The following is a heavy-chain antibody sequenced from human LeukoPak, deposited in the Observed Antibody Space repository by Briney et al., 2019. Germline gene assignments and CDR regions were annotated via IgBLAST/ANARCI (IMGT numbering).Heavy chain of an antibody. J-gene: IGHJ4*02. Sequence: SQTLSLTCTVSGGSISSGSYYWSWIRQPAGKGLEWIGHIYTSGSTNYNPSLKSRVTISLDTSKNQFSLKLSSVTAADTAVYYCARDSHYYGSGSQIDYWGQGTLVTVSS. D-gene: IGHD3-10*01. CDR1: GGSISSGSYY. V-gene: IGHV4-61*09. CDR2: IYTSGST. CDR3: ARDSHYYGSGSQIDY.